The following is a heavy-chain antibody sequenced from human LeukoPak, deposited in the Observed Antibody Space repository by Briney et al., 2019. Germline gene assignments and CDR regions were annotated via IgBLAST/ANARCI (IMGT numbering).Heavy chain of an antibody. CDR2: IYPGDSDT. D-gene: IGHD4-23*01. J-gene: IGHJ5*02. CDR3: ARQNYGGNSVNWFDP. V-gene: IGHV5-51*01. CDR1: GYSFTSYW. Sequence: GESLKISCKGSGYSFTSYWIGWVRQMPGKGLECMGIIYPGDSDTRYSPSFQGQVTISADKSISTAYLQWSSLKASDTAMYYCARQNYGGNSVNWFDPWGQGTLVTVSS.